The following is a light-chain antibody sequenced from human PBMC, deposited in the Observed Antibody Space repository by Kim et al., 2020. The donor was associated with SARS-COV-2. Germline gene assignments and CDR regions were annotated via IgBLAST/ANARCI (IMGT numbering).Light chain of an antibody. Sequence: DIQMTQSPSSLSASVGDRVTITCRASQSISSYLHWYQQKPGKAPNLLIYVASSLQSGVPSRFSGSGSGTDFTLTISSLQPEDFATYYCQQSYSTPLTFGGGTKVDIK. CDR1: QSISSY. CDR2: VAS. V-gene: IGKV1-39*01. J-gene: IGKJ4*01. CDR3: QQSYSTPLT.